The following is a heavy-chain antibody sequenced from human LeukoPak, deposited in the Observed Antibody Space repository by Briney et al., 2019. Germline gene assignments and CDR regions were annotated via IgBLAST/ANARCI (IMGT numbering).Heavy chain of an antibody. D-gene: IGHD3-3*01. J-gene: IGHJ4*02. CDR2: MNPSSGNT. Sequence: ASVKVSCKASGYTFTSYDINWVRQATGQGLEWMGWMNPSSGNTGYAQEFQGRVTMTRNTSISTAYMELSSLRSEDTAVYYCARGVSLYYDFWSGYYDWGQGTLVTVSS. CDR3: ARGVSLYYDFWSGYYD. V-gene: IGHV1-8*01. CDR1: GYTFTSYD.